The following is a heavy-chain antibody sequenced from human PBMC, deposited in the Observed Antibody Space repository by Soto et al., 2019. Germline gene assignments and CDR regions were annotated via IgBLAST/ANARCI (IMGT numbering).Heavy chain of an antibody. J-gene: IGHJ4*02. D-gene: IGHD6-19*01. CDR1: GGSISSSSYY. Sequence: SETLSLTCTVSGGSISSSSYYWGWIRQPPGKGLEWIGSIYYSGSTYYNPSLKSRVTISVDTSKNQFSLKLSSVTAADTAVYYCARWTRYSSGWYYFDYWGQGTLVTVSS. CDR2: IYYSGST. CDR3: ARWTRYSSGWYYFDY. V-gene: IGHV4-39*07.